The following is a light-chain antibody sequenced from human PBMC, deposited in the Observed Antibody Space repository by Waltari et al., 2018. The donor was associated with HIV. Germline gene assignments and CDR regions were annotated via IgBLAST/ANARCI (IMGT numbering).Light chain of an antibody. Sequence: QSALTQPASVSGSFGQSITISCTGTSSDVWSYNLVSWYQYHLGKAPKLISYEVSKRPSGFSNRSSGSKSGNTASLTVSGLQAEDEAHYYCCSYARSGIPFGGGTKLTVL. V-gene: IGLV2-23*02. CDR1: SSDVWSYNL. J-gene: IGLJ2*01. CDR2: EVS. CDR3: CSYARSGIP.